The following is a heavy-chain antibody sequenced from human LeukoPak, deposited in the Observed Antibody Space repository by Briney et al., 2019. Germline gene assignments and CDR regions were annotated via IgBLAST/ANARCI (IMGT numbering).Heavy chain of an antibody. D-gene: IGHD1-7*01. CDR2: FDPEDGET. CDR1: GYTLTELS. CDR3: ARDGDRITGTTS. V-gene: IGHV1-24*01. Sequence: ASVKVSCKVSGYTLTELSMHWVRQAPGKGLEWMGGFDPEDGETIYAQKFQGRVTITADESTSTAYMELSSLRSEDTAVYYCARDGDRITGTTSWGQGTLVTVSS. J-gene: IGHJ5*02.